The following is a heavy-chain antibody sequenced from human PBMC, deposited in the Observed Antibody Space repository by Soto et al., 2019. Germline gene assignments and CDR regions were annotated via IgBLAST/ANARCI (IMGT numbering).Heavy chain of an antibody. CDR1: GYXFIDYW. V-gene: IGHV5-51*01. CDR3: ARPPLPGYSIHFNS. Sequence: EXLKISCKASGYXFIDYWVGWVRHMPGKGLEWMGIVYPRDSDTRYSPSFQGQVTISADRSTGTAFLQWRSLKSSDPALYYCARPPLPGYSIHFNSWGQGTLGTVSS. CDR2: VYPRDSDT. D-gene: IGHD2-15*01. J-gene: IGHJ4*02.